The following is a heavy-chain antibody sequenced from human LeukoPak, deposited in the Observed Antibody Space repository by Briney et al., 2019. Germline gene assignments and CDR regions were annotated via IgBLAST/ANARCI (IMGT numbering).Heavy chain of an antibody. CDR2: ISGSGGST. J-gene: IGHJ4*02. Sequence: PGGSLRLSWAAPGFTFSSYAMSWVRQAPVKGLEWVSAISGSGGSTYYADSVKGRFTISRDNSKNTLYLQMTSLRAEDTAVYYCAKDLPYGDDHSYFDYWGQGTLVTVSS. D-gene: IGHD4-17*01. CDR3: AKDLPYGDDHSYFDY. V-gene: IGHV3-23*01. CDR1: GFTFSSYA.